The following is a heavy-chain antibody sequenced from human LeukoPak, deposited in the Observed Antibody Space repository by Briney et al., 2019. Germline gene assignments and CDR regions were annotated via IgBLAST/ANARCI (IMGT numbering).Heavy chain of an antibody. CDR3: ARDGLRTTAGDY. J-gene: IGHJ4*02. CDR1: GHTLADYS. Sequence: ASVKVSCKASGHTLADYSLHWVRQAPGQGLEWMGMINPSGGSTKYAQTFQGRVTMTRDTSTTTVYMELSSLSSEDTAVYYCARDGLRTTAGDYWGQGTLLIVSS. D-gene: IGHD1-7*01. V-gene: IGHV1-46*01. CDR2: INPSGGST.